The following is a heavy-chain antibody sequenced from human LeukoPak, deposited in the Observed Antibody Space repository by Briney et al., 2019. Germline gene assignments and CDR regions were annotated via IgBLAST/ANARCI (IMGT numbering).Heavy chain of an antibody. J-gene: IGHJ4*02. D-gene: IGHD6-19*01. CDR2: ISYDGSNK. Sequence: PGGSLRLSCAASGFTFSDYHMSWVRQALGKGLEWVAVISYDGSNKYYADSVKGRFTISRDNSKNTLYLQMNSLRAEDTAVYYCAKDSSGWYIQPIFDYWGQGTLVTVSS. V-gene: IGHV3-30*18. CDR3: AKDSSGWYIQPIFDY. CDR1: GFTFSDYH.